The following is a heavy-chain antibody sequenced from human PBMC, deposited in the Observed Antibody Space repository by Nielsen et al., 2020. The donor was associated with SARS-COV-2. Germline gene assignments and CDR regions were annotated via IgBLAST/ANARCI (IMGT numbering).Heavy chain of an antibody. D-gene: IGHD1-26*01. CDR1: GYTFTSCG. V-gene: IGHV1-18*04. CDR2: ISAYNGNT. J-gene: IGHJ4*02. CDR3: ARPHAGSYSPYYFDY. Sequence: ASVKVSCKASGYTFTSCGISWVRQAPGQGLEWMGWISAYNGNTNYAQKFQGRATMTRDTSTSTVYMELSSLRSEDTAVYYCARPHAGSYSPYYFDYWGQGTLVTVSS.